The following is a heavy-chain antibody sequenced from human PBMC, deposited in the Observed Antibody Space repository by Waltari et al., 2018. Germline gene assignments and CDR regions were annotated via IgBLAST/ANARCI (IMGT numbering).Heavy chain of an antibody. CDR3: ARYNGDYGDYYYYYGMDV. Sequence: QVQLVQSGAEVKKPGSSVKVSCKASGGTFSSYAISWVRQAPGQGLEWMGGIIPIFGTANYAQKFQGRVTITADESTSTAYMELSSLRSEDTAVYYCARYNGDYGDYYYYYGMDVWGQGTTVTVSS. J-gene: IGHJ6*02. D-gene: IGHD4-17*01. CDR2: IIPIFGTA. CDR1: GGTFSSYA. V-gene: IGHV1-69*13.